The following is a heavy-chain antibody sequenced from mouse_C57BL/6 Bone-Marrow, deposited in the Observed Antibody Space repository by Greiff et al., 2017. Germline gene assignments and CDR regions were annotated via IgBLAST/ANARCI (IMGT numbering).Heavy chain of an antibody. CDR1: GYSITSGYY. CDR2: ISYDGSN. J-gene: IGHJ3*01. CDR3: AREGWLPSWFAY. D-gene: IGHD2-2*01. V-gene: IGHV3-6*01. Sequence: VQLKQSGPGLVKPSQSLSLTCSVTGYSITSGYYWNWIRQFPGNKLEWMGYISYDGSNKYNPSLKNRISITRDTSKHQFFLKLNSVTTEDTATYYCAREGWLPSWFAYWGQGTLVTVSA.